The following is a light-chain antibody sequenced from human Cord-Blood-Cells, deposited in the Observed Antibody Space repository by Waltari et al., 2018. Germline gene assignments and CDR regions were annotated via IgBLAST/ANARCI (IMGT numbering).Light chain of an antibody. CDR3: QQSYSTPLYS. V-gene: IGKV1-39*01. CDR1: QSISSY. Sequence: DIQMTQSPSSLSASVGDRVTITCRASQSISSYLNWYQQKPGKAPKLLIYAASSLQSGVPSRCSGSGSGTDFTLTISSLKPEDFATYYCQQSYSTPLYSFGQGTKLEIK. CDR2: AAS. J-gene: IGKJ2*03.